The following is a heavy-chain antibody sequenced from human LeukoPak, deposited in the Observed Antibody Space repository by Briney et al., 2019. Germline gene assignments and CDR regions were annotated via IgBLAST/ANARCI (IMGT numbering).Heavy chain of an antibody. Sequence: GGSLRLSCAASGFTFDDYGMSWVRQAPGKVLEWVSGINWKGGSTGYAGSVKGRFNISRDNAKNSLYLQMNSLRAEDTALYYCARDYYDSSGPHDAFDIWGQGTMVTVSS. V-gene: IGHV3-20*04. CDR2: INWKGGST. CDR1: GFTFDDYG. D-gene: IGHD3-22*01. J-gene: IGHJ3*02. CDR3: ARDYYDSSGPHDAFDI.